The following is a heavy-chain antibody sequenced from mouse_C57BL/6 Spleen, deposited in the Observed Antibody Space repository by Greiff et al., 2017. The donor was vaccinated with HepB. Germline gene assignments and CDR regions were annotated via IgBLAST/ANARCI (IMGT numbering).Heavy chain of an antibody. Sequence: EVQLVESGGGLVQPKGSLKLSCAASGFTFNTYAMHWVRQAPGKGLEWVVRIRSKSSNYATYYADSVKDRFTISRDDSQSMLYLQMNNLKTEDTAMYYCVRGGGLYYGSSYPYFDVWGTGTTVTVSS. J-gene: IGHJ1*03. V-gene: IGHV10-3*01. CDR3: VRGGGLYYGSSYPYFDV. CDR1: GFTFNTYA. CDR2: IRSKSSNYAT. D-gene: IGHD1-1*01.